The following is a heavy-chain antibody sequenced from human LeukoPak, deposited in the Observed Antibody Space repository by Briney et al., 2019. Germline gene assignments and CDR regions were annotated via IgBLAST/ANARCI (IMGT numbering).Heavy chain of an antibody. CDR2: IHHSGIT. CDR3: ARDDSDYAY. Sequence: SETLSLTCTVSGYSITSGFYWGWIRQPPGKGLEWIGSIHHSGITYYNPSLKSRVTMSLDTSKNQISPKVPSATAADTAVYYCARDDSDYAYWGQGTLVTVSS. CDR1: GYSITSGFY. V-gene: IGHV4-38-2*02. D-gene: IGHD4-11*01. J-gene: IGHJ4*02.